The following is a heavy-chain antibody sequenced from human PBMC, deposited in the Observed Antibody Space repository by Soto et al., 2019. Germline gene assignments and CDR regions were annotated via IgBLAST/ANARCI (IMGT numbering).Heavy chain of an antibody. V-gene: IGHV4-59*01. D-gene: IGHD5-12*01. CDR2: IYYSGST. CDR1: GGSISSYY. Sequence: SETLSLTCTVSGGSISSYYWSWIRQPPGKGLEWIGYIYYSGSTNYNPSLKSRVTISVDTSKNQFSLKLSSVTAADTAVYYCARQGVATPAWWFAPWGRGTLVTVSS. J-gene: IGHJ5*02. CDR3: ARQGVATPAWWFAP.